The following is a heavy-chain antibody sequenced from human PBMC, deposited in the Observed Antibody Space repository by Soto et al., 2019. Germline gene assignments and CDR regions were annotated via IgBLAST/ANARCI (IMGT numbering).Heavy chain of an antibody. CDR3: ARHGPGGSYSDY. D-gene: IGHD1-26*01. V-gene: IGHV4-39*01. Sequence: QLQLQESGPGLVKPSETLSLTCTVSGGSISSSSYYWGWIRQPPGKGLEWIGSIYYSGSTYYNPSLTSRVTIAVDTSKNQFSLQLSSVTAADTAVYYCARHGPGGSYSDYWGQGTLVTVSS. CDR1: GGSISSSSYY. J-gene: IGHJ4*02. CDR2: IYYSGST.